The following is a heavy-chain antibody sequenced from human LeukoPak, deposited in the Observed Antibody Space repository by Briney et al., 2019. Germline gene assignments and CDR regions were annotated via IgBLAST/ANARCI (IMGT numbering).Heavy chain of an antibody. CDR1: GFTFSSYS. Sequence: GGSLRLSCAASGFTFSSYSMNWVRQAPGKGLEWVSSISSSSSYICYADSVKGRFTISRDNAKNSLYLQMNSLRAEDTAVYYCARGAILRYFDWSIYYFDYWGQGTLVTVSS. J-gene: IGHJ4*02. D-gene: IGHD3-9*01. CDR2: ISSSSSYI. CDR3: ARGAILRYFDWSIYYFDY. V-gene: IGHV3-21*01.